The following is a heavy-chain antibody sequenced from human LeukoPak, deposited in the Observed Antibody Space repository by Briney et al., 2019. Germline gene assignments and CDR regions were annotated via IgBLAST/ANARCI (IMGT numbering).Heavy chain of an antibody. J-gene: IGHJ2*01. Sequence: KPSETLSLTCTVSGASISLYYWSWIRQPAGKGLEWIGRMSSSGSTNYNPSLKSRVTMSVDTSKNQFSLDLSSVTAADTAVYYCAREVEPISAMDKRDWYFDLWGRGTLVTVSS. CDR2: MSSSGST. D-gene: IGHD5-18*01. CDR1: GASISLYY. CDR3: AREVEPISAMDKRDWYFDL. V-gene: IGHV4-4*07.